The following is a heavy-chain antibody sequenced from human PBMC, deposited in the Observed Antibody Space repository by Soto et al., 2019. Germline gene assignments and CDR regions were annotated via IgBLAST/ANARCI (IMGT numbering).Heavy chain of an antibody. CDR1: GGTFSSYA. J-gene: IGHJ4*02. D-gene: IGHD2-15*01. CDR3: TRDLARSDLGGPDGY. V-gene: IGHV1-69*13. Sequence: ASVKVSCKASGGTFSSYAISWVRQAPGQGLEWMGGIIPIFGTANYAQKFKDRVTITADESTSTAYMELSSLRSEDTAEYYGTRDLARSDLGGPDGYWGQGTLVTVSS. CDR2: IIPIFGTA.